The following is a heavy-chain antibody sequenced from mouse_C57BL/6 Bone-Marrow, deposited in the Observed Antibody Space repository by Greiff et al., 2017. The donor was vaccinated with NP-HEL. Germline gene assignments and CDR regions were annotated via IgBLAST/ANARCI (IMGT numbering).Heavy chain of an antibody. CDR2: IYPRSGNT. CDR1: GYTFTSYG. V-gene: IGHV1-81*01. J-gene: IGHJ2*01. D-gene: IGHD1-1*01. Sequence: LVESGAELARPGASVKLSCKASGYTFTSYGISWVKQRTGQGLEWIGEIYPRSGNTYYNEKFKGKATLTADKSSSTAYMELRSLTSEDSAVYFCAREGYYGQDYWGQGTTLTVSS. CDR3: AREGYYGQDY.